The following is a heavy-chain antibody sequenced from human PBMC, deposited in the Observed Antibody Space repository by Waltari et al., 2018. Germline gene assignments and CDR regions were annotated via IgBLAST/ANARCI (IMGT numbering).Heavy chain of an antibody. CDR2: INHSGST. D-gene: IGHD4-17*01. V-gene: IGHV4-34*01. J-gene: IGHJ5*02. Sequence: QVQLQQWGAGLLKPSETLSLTCAVYGGSFSGYYWSWVRQPPGKGLEWIGEINHSGSTNNNPSLKSRLTISGDTSKNQFSLMLTSVTAADTAVYYCAKDYGATLRGWFDPWGQGNLVIVSS. CDR3: AKDYGATLRGWFDP. CDR1: GGSFSGYY.